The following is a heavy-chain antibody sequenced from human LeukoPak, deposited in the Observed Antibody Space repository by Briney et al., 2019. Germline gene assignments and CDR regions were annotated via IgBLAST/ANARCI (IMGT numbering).Heavy chain of an antibody. CDR1: GGYFSGNH. J-gene: IGHJ4*02. CDR3: ARRSDRSGSPLRN. Sequence: KPSETLSLTCAAYGGYFSGNHWSWIRQPPGRGLEWIGDINYSGSTNYNPSLKSRVTISADTSKNQFSLRLSSVTAADTAMYYCARRSDRSGSPLRNWGQGTLVTVSS. V-gene: IGHV4-34*01. D-gene: IGHD3-10*01. CDR2: INYSGST.